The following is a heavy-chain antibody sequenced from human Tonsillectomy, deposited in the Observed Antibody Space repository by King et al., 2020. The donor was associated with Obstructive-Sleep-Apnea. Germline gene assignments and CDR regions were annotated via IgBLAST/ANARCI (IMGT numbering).Heavy chain of an antibody. V-gene: IGHV4-30-4*01. Sequence: QLQESGPGLVKPSQTLSLTCTVSGGSISSGDYYWSWIRQPPGKGLEWIGYIYDSGSTYYNPSLKSRVTIAGDTSKNQFSLKLSSVTAADTAVYYCARVEDIVATFDYWGQGTLVTVSS. CDR3: ARVEDIVATFDY. D-gene: IGHD5-12*01. CDR2: IYDSGST. CDR1: GGSISSGDYY. J-gene: IGHJ4*02.